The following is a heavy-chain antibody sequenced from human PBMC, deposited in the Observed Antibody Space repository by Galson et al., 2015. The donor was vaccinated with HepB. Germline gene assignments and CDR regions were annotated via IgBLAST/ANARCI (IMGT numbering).Heavy chain of an antibody. CDR3: VKGGGYSAIRGRGGFDS. CDR1: GFTFNSYA. CDR2: ITYDGTNK. J-gene: IGHJ4*02. D-gene: IGHD5-12*01. V-gene: IGHV3-30*04. Sequence: SLRLSCAASGFTFNSYAMHWVHQAPGKGLQWVAVITYDGTNKFYARSVKGRFTISRDNFGNTLFLHMNSLRPEDTALYYCVKGGGYSAIRGRGGFDSWGQGALVTVSS.